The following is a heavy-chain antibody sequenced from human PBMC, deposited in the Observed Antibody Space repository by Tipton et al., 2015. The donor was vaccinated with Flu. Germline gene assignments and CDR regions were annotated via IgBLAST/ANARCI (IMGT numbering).Heavy chain of an antibody. V-gene: IGHV4-59*01. J-gene: IGHJ3*02. D-gene: IGHD3-10*01. CDR1: GDVIDNFY. CDR3: ARAAGDSMVRGVVRDAFDI. CDR2: MSYIGSA. Sequence: TLSLTCTVSGDVIDNFYWTWIRQPPGKGLEWVGFMSYIGSAYYNSSFQSRVTISVDRSKSQFSLKLTSVTAADTAVYYCARAAGDSMVRGVVRDAFDIWGQGTAVTVSS.